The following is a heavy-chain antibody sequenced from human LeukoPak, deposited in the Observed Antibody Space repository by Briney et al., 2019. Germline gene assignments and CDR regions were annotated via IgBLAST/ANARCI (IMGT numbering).Heavy chain of an antibody. CDR2: ISGSGGST. CDR1: GFIFSDHY. Sequence: GGSLRLSCAASGFIFSDHYIDWVRQAPGKGLEWVSAISGSGGSTYYADSVKGRFTISRDNSKNTLYLQMNSLRAEDTAVYYCAKGGDYDSYYYYYYMDVWGKGTTVTISS. J-gene: IGHJ6*03. D-gene: IGHD3-9*01. CDR3: AKGGDYDSYYYYYYMDV. V-gene: IGHV3-23*01.